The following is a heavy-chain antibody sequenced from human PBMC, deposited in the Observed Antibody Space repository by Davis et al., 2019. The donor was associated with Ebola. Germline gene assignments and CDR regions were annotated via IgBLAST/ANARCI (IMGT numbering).Heavy chain of an antibody. D-gene: IGHD3-10*01. V-gene: IGHV1-3*01. CDR1: GYTFTSYA. CDR2: INAGNGNT. J-gene: IGHJ4*02. Sequence: ASVKVSCKASGYTFTSYAMHWVRQAPGQRLEWMGWINAGNGNTKYPQKFQGRVTITRDTSASTAYMELSSLRSEDTAVYYCARGQLLWFGEYQIDYWGQGTLVTVSS. CDR3: ARGQLLWFGEYQIDY.